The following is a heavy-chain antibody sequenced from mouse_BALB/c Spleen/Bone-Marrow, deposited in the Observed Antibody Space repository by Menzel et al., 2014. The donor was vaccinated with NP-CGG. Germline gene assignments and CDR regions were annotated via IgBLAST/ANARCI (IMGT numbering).Heavy chain of an antibody. CDR2: ILPGSGST. CDR3: ARRGISWFAY. CDR1: GYTFSSYW. Sequence: VMLVESGAELMKPGASVKISCKATGYTFSSYWIEWVKQRLGHGLEWIGEILPGSGSTNYSEKFKGKATFTADTSSNTAYMQLSSLTSEDSAVYYCARRGISWFAYWGQGTLVTVSA. V-gene: IGHV1-9*01. J-gene: IGHJ3*01.